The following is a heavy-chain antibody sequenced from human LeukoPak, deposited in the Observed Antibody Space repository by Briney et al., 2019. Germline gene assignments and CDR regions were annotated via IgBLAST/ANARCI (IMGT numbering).Heavy chain of an antibody. J-gene: IGHJ4*02. CDR3: ARDPGGLRGYSYGYFDY. CDR2: ISYDGSNK. Sequence: PGRSLRLSCAASGFTFSSYAMHWVRQAPGKGLEWVAVISYDGSNKYYADSVKGRFTISRDNSKNTLYLQMNSLRAEDMAVYYCARDPGGLRGYSYGYFDYWGQGTLVTVSS. CDR1: GFTFSSYA. V-gene: IGHV3-30*01. D-gene: IGHD5-18*01.